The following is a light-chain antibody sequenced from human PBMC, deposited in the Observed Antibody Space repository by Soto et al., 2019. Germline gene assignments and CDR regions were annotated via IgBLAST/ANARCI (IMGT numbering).Light chain of an antibody. Sequence: EIVMTQSPVTLSVSAGERVTLSCRASQSVSNNLAWYQQKSGQAPRLLIYAASTRVTGIPARFSGSGSGTEFTLTISSLQSEDFLIYYCQQYNNWPPVTFGQGTRLEIK. CDR1: QSVSNN. V-gene: IGKV3-15*01. CDR2: AAS. J-gene: IGKJ5*01. CDR3: QQYNNWPPVT.